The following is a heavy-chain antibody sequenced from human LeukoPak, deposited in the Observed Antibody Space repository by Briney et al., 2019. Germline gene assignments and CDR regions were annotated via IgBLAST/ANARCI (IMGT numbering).Heavy chain of an antibody. Sequence: GGSVKVSCKVSGYTLTELSMHWVRQAPGKGLEWMGGFDPEDGETIYAQKFQGRVTMTRDTSISTAYMEVSRLRSDDTAVYYCARKKYPYYSDSRGPFDSWGQGTLVTVSS. CDR2: FDPEDGET. D-gene: IGHD3-22*01. CDR3: ARKKYPYYSDSRGPFDS. CDR1: GYTLTELS. V-gene: IGHV1-24*01. J-gene: IGHJ5*01.